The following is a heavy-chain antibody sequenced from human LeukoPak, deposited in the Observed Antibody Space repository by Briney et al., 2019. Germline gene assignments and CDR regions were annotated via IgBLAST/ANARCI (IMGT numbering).Heavy chain of an antibody. V-gene: IGHV1-58*01. Sequence: SVKVSCKASGFTFTSSAVQWVRQTRAQRLEWIGWIVVGSGNTNYAQKFQERVTITRDMSTSTAYMELSSLRSEDTAVYYCAADSIAAANFDYWGQGTLVTVSS. J-gene: IGHJ4*02. D-gene: IGHD6-13*01. CDR1: GFTFTSSA. CDR2: IVVGSGNT. CDR3: AADSIAAANFDY.